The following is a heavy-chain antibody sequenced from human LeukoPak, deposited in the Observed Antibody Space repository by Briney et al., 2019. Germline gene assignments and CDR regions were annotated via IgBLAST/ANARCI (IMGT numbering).Heavy chain of an antibody. CDR2: IYYSGST. CDR1: GGSISSSSYY. D-gene: IGHD2-15*01. Sequence: PSETLSLTCTVSGGSISSSSYYWGWIRQPPGKGLEWIGSIYYSGSTYYNPSLKSRVTISVDTSKNQFSLKLSSVTAADTAAYYCAILGYCSGGSCYSGGLNDYWGQGTLVTVSS. J-gene: IGHJ4*02. CDR3: AILGYCSGGSCYSGGLNDY. V-gene: IGHV4-39*01.